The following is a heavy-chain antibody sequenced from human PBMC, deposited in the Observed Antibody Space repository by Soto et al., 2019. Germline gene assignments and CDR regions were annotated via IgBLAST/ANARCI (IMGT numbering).Heavy chain of an antibody. D-gene: IGHD3-16*02. Sequence: SETLSLTCTVSGGSISSGGYYWSWIRQHPGKGLEWIGCIYYSASTYYNPSLKSRVSISVDTSKNQFSLKLSSVTAADTAVYYCARDGWWLGGVIVGPNALDIGDQET. J-gene: IGHJ3*02. CDR1: GGSISSGGYY. V-gene: IGHV4-31*03. CDR3: ARDGWWLGGVIVGPNALDI. CDR2: IYYSAST.